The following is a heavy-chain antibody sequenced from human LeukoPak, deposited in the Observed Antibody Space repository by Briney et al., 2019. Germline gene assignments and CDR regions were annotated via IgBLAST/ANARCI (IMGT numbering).Heavy chain of an antibody. CDR3: TLYNY. CDR1: GYSFTNHD. Sequence: ASVKVSCKASGYSFTNHDIHWVRQGPGQRLEWMGCINPDNGNTKYSQEFQGRVTITRDTSATTAYMELSSLRSEDMAVYYCTLYNYWGQGTLVTVSS. V-gene: IGHV1-3*03. J-gene: IGHJ4*02. CDR2: INPDNGNT. D-gene: IGHD2-2*02.